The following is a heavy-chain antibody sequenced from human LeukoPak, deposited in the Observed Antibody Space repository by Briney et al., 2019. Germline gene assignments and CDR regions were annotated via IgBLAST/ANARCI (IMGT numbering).Heavy chain of an antibody. D-gene: IGHD1-7*01. J-gene: IGHJ6*02. CDR1: GFTFSSYA. CDR2: ISGSGGST. CDR3: AKDPPGTTYYYGMDV. Sequence: GGSLILSCAASGFTFSSYAMSWVRPAPGKGLEWVSAISGSGGSTYYADSVKGRFTISRDNSKNTLYLQMNSLRAEDTAVYYCAKDPPGTTYYYGMDVWGQGTTVTVSS. V-gene: IGHV3-23*01.